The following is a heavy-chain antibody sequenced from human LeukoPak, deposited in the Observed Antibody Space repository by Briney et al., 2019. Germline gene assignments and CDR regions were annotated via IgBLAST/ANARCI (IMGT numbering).Heavy chain of an antibody. V-gene: IGHV1-69*05. CDR2: IIPIFGTA. CDR1: GGTFSSYA. J-gene: IGHJ3*02. Sequence: SSVKVSCKASGGTFSSYAISWVRQAPGQGLEWMGGIIPIFGTANYAQKFQGRVTITTDESTSTAYMELSSLRSEDTAVYYCARAYGGNSVDAFDISGQGTMVTVSS. D-gene: IGHD4-23*01. CDR3: ARAYGGNSVDAFDI.